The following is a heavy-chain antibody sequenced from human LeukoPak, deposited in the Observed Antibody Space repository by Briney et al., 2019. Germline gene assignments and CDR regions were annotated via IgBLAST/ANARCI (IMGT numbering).Heavy chain of an antibody. CDR2: ISDSGRTI. Sequence: GGSLRLSCAASGFTFSVHEMNWVRQAPGKGLEWLSYISDSGRTIYYADSVDGRFTISRDNAKNSLFLQMNSLRVQDTAVYFCARGSHYFVFWGQGTPVTVCS. V-gene: IGHV3-48*03. D-gene: IGHD3-10*01. CDR1: GFTFSVHE. CDR3: ARGSHYFVF. J-gene: IGHJ4*02.